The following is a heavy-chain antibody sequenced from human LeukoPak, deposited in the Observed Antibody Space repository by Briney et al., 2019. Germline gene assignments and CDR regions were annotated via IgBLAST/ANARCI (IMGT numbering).Heavy chain of an antibody. CDR3: AREPSSSSWDHDAFDI. V-gene: IGHV4-30-2*01. Sequence: PSQTLSLTCTVSGGSISSGGYYWSWIRQPPGKGLEWIGYIYHSGSTYYNPSLKSRVTIPVDRSKNQFSLKLSSVTVADTAVYYCAREPSSSSWDHDAFDIWGQGTMVTVSS. J-gene: IGHJ3*02. CDR1: GGSISSGGYY. CDR2: IYHSGST. D-gene: IGHD6-13*01.